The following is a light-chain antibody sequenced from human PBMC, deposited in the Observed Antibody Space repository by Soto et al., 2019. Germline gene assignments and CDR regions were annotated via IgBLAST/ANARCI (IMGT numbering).Light chain of an antibody. V-gene: IGKV1-9*01. CDR1: QGINSN. CDR3: QQLNSYPPWT. CDR2: CAS. Sequence: IQFTQSPSSLSASVGNRSPITCRASQGINSNLAGYPQHPGRAHHLLIFCASTLQSGVPSRFSGSGSGTDFTLTISSLLPEDVATYFCQQLNSYPPWTFGQGTKVDIK. J-gene: IGKJ1*01.